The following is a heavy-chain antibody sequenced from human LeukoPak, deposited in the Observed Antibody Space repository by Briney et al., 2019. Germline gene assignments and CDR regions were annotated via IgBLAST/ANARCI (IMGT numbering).Heavy chain of an antibody. CDR3: ARGTCLHCSGGSCYPNCSDP. J-gene: IGHJ5*02. CDR2: INPSGGST. V-gene: IGHV1-46*01. Sequence: ASVKVSCKASGYTFTSYYMHWVRQAPGQGLEWMGIINPSGGSTSYAQKFQGRVTMTRDMSTSTVYMELSSLRSEDTAVYYCARGTCLHCSGGSCYPNCSDPWGQGTLVNVSS. CDR1: GYTFTSYY. D-gene: IGHD2-15*01.